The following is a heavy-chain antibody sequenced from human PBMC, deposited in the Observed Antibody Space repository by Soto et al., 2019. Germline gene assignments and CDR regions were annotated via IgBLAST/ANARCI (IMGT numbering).Heavy chain of an antibody. CDR3: AREARALLGYDAFDI. CDR2: IIPIFPTT. Sequence: GASVKVSCKASGGTFSTYAISWVRQAPGQGLEWMGGIIPIFPTTNYTQNFQGRVTITADESTRTAYMELSSLRSEDTAVYYCAREARALLGYDAFDIWGQGTMVTVSS. J-gene: IGHJ3*02. V-gene: IGHV1-69*13. CDR1: GGTFSTYA. D-gene: IGHD3-22*01.